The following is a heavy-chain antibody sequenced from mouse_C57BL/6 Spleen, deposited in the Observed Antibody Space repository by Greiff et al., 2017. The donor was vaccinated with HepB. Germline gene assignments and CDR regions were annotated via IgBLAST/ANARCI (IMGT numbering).Heavy chain of an antibody. CDR2: INPSNGGT. CDR1: GYTFTSYW. CDR3: ARGYYGYDWYFDV. V-gene: IGHV1-53*01. D-gene: IGHD2-2*01. Sequence: VQLQQPGTELVKPGASVKLSCKASGYTFTSYWMHWVKQRPGQGLEWIGNINPSNGGTNYNEKFKSKATLTVDKTSSTAYMQLSSLTSEDSAVSYCARGYYGYDWYFDVWGTGTTVTVSS. J-gene: IGHJ1*03.